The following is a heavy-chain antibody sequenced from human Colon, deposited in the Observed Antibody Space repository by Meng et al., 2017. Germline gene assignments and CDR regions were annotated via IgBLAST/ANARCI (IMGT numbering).Heavy chain of an antibody. V-gene: IGHV1-69*13. CDR3: ARANYNYDSTGSLDH. CDR1: GGTFRSYG. Sequence: SVKVSCKASGGTFRSYGISWVRQAPGQGLEWLGVIIPISGKANSTQKFQGRVTITADESTSTAYMELSSLRFEDTAVYYCARANYNYDSTGSLDHWGQGTRVTGAS. D-gene: IGHD3-22*01. J-gene: IGHJ4*02. CDR2: IIPISGKA.